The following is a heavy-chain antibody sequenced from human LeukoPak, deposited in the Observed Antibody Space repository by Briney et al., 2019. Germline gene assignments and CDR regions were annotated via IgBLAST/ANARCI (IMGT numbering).Heavy chain of an antibody. CDR1: GFTFSRYS. Sequence: GGSLRLSCAASGFTFSRYSMNWVRQAPGKGLEWVAVMSYHESNKYYTDSVKGRFTISRDNSKNTLYLQMNSLRAEDTAVYYCAKGRIAYYDSSDAFDIWGQGTLVTVSS. J-gene: IGHJ3*02. D-gene: IGHD3-22*01. V-gene: IGHV3-30*18. CDR3: AKGRIAYYDSSDAFDI. CDR2: MSYHESNK.